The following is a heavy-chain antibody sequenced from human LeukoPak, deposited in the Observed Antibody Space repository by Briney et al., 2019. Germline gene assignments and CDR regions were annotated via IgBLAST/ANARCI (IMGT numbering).Heavy chain of an antibody. CDR3: AKDFSRREPPDY. CDR2: IYYSGST. Sequence: SETLSLTCTVSGGSISSSSYYWGWIRQPPGKGLEWIGSIYYSGSTYYNPSLKSRVTISVDTSKNQFSLKLSSVTAADTAVYYCAKDFSRREPPDYWGQGTLVTVSS. V-gene: IGHV4-39*02. D-gene: IGHD1-26*01. J-gene: IGHJ4*02. CDR1: GGSISSSSYY.